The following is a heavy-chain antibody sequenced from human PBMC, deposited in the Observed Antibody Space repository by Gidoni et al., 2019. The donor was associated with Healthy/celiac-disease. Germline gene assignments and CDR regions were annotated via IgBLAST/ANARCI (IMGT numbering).Heavy chain of an antibody. D-gene: IGHD5-12*01. V-gene: IGHV1-18*01. J-gene: IGHJ4*02. CDR3: ARDRPWLRGYKNWGFDY. CDR1: GYNFTSYG. Sequence: QVQLVQSGAQVKKPGASVKVFCKASGYNFTSYGISWLSQAPGQGLECMGWSSAYNGNTNHAQKLQGRVTMTTDTSTSTAYMELRSLRSDDTAVYYCARDRPWLRGYKNWGFDYWGQGTLVTVSS. CDR2: SSAYNGNT.